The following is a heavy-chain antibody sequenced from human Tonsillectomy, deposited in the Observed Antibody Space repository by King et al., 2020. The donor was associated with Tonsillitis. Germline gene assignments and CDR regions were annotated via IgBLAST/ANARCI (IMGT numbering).Heavy chain of an antibody. CDR1: GYTFRNYD. J-gene: IGHJ4*02. CDR3: ARTPPNGDFFDC. CDR2: MKPYSGET. V-gene: IGHV1-8*01. Sequence: VQLVESGAEVKKPGASVKVSCKASGYTFRNYDINWVRQATGQGLEWLGYMKPYSGETGYAQKFQGRVTMTRDTSISTAYMDLTSLTSEDTAVYYCARTPPNGDFFDCWGQGTLVTVSS. D-gene: IGHD4-17*01.